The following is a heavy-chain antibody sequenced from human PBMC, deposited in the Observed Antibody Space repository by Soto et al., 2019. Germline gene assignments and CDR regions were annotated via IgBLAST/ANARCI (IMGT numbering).Heavy chain of an antibody. D-gene: IGHD2-2*01. V-gene: IGHV1-8*01. Sequence: ASVKVSCKASGYTFTSYDINWVRQATGQGLEWMGWMDPNSGNTGYAQKFQGRVTMTRNTSISTAYMELSSLRSEDTAVYYCAKISCSSTNCYVVSGAGSYFDSWGQGTLVTVSS. CDR2: MDPNSGNT. CDR3: AKISCSSTNCYVVSGAGSYFDS. CDR1: GYTFTSYD. J-gene: IGHJ4*02.